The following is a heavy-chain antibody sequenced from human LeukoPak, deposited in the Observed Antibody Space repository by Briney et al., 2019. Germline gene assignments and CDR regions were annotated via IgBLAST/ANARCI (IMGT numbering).Heavy chain of an antibody. Sequence: PGGSLRLSCAASGFTFSGSAMHWVRQASGKGLGWVGRIRSKANSYATAYAASVKGRFTISRDDSKNTAYLQMNSLKTEDTAVYYCTRPEEGADYWGQGTLVTVSS. D-gene: IGHD3-16*01. J-gene: IGHJ4*02. CDR2: IRSKANSYAT. V-gene: IGHV3-73*01. CDR3: TRPEEGADY. CDR1: GFTFSGSA.